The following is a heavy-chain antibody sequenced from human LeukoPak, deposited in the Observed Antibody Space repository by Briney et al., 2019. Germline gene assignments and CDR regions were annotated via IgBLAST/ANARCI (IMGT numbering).Heavy chain of an antibody. D-gene: IGHD4-23*01. J-gene: IGHJ4*02. Sequence: GGSLRLSCAASGFTFSSYSMNWVRQAPGKGLEWVSYISRSSSTIKYADSVKGRITISRDNAKNTLYLQMNSLRAEDTALYYCAREGFHGGIDYWGQGTLVTVSS. V-gene: IGHV3-48*01. CDR1: GFTFSSYS. CDR3: AREGFHGGIDY. CDR2: ISRSSSTI.